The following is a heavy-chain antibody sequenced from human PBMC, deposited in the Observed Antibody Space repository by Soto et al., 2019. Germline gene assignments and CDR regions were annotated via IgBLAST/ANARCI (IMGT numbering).Heavy chain of an antibody. J-gene: IGHJ5*02. V-gene: IGHV1-2*04. Sequence: ASVKVSCKASGSTITGCVIHWVRQAHGQGLEWMGWINPNSGGTNYAQKFQGWVTMTRDTSISTAYMELSRLRSDDTAVYYCARGVRITIFGVVIPQSNWFDPWGQGTLVTVSS. CDR1: GSTITGCV. D-gene: IGHD3-3*01. CDR3: ARGVRITIFGVVIPQSNWFDP. CDR2: INPNSGGT.